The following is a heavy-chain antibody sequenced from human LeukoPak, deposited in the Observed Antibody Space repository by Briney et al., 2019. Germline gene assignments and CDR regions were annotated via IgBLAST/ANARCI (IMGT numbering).Heavy chain of an antibody. CDR3: ARVYSSGWYYFDY. V-gene: IGHV4-59*01. CDR1: GGSISSYY. Sequence: PSETLSLTCTVSGGSISSYYWGWIRQPPGKGLEWIGYIYYSGSTNYNPSLKSRVTISVDTSKNQFSLKLSSVTAADTAVYYCARVYSSGWYYFDYWGQGTLVTVSS. CDR2: IYYSGST. D-gene: IGHD6-19*01. J-gene: IGHJ4*02.